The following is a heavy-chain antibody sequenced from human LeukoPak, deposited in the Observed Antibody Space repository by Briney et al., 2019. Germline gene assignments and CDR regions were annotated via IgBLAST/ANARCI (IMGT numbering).Heavy chain of an antibody. Sequence: GSLRLSCAASGFTFSSYSMNWVRQAPGKGLEWVSSISSSSSYIYYADSVKGRFTISRDNAKNSLYLQMNSLRAEDTAVYYCARDPTWQQLVPDYWGQGTLVTVSS. V-gene: IGHV3-21*01. CDR1: GFTFSSYS. CDR3: ARDPTWQQLVPDY. CDR2: ISSSSSYI. J-gene: IGHJ4*02. D-gene: IGHD6-13*01.